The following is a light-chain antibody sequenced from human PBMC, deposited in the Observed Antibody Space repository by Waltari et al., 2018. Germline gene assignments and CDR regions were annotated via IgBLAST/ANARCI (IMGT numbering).Light chain of an antibody. CDR2: NKN. CDR1: GLGSYS. CDR3: CSRDSIGAHHV. J-gene: IGLJ1*01. Sequence: SSELTQDPAVSVASGQTVKITCQGGGLGSYSASWYQQKPGQAPVLVIHNKNSRPSGFPDRFSGSSSGNTSSLTITVTQAEDEADYYCCSRDSIGAHHVFGTGTKVTVL. V-gene: IGLV3-19*01.